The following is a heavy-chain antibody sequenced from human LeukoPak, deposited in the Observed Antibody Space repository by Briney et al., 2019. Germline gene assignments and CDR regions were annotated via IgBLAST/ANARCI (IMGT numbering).Heavy chain of an antibody. Sequence: PSETLSLTCTVSGGSISTYYWSWIRQPPGEGLEWIGSIYYSGTTHSNPSLKSRATISVDTSKNHLSLKVSSVTAANTAVYYCARGSLGCSSTSCYQSSQNRYFDYWGQGTLVTVSS. J-gene: IGHJ4*02. V-gene: IGHV4-59*01. CDR2: IYYSGTT. CDR1: GGSISTYY. D-gene: IGHD2-2*01. CDR3: ARGSLGCSSTSCYQSSQNRYFDY.